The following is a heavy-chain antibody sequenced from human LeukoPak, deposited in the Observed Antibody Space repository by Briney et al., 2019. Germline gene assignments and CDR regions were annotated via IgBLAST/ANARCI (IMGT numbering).Heavy chain of an antibody. CDR3: ARVGLYRAVYGSGRFDY. CDR2: INPNSGGT. CDR1: GCTFTGYY. D-gene: IGHD3-10*01. J-gene: IGHJ4*02. V-gene: IGHV1-2*02. Sequence: ASVKVSCKASGCTFTGYYMHWVRQAPGQGLEWMGWINPNSGGTNYAQKFQGRVTMTRDTSISTAYMELSRLRSDDTAVYYCARVGLYRAVYGSGRFDYWGQGTLVTVSS.